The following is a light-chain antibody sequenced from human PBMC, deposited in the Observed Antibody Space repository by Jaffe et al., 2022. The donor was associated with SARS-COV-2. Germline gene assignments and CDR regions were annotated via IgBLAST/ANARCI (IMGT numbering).Light chain of an antibody. Sequence: QSVLTQPPSASGAPGQRVTISCSGSSSNIGSNYVYWYQQLPGTAPKLLIYRNNQRPSGVPDRFSGSTSGTSASLAISGLRSEDEADYYCAAWDASLSVTVFGGGTKLTVL. CDR2: RNN. CDR3: AAWDASLSVTV. CDR1: SSNIGSNY. J-gene: IGLJ2*01. V-gene: IGLV1-47*01.